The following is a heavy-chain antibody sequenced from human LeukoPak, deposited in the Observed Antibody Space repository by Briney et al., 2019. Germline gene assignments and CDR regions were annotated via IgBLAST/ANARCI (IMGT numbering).Heavy chain of an antibody. CDR3: AAVAVVITDAFDI. Sequence: GASVKVSCKASGFTFTSSAMQWVRQARGQRFEWIGWIVVGSGNTNYAQKFQERVTITRDMSTSTAYMELSSLRSEDTAVYYCAAVAVVITDAFDIWGQGTMVTVSS. D-gene: IGHD3-22*01. CDR1: GFTFTSSA. J-gene: IGHJ3*02. V-gene: IGHV1-58*02. CDR2: IVVGSGNT.